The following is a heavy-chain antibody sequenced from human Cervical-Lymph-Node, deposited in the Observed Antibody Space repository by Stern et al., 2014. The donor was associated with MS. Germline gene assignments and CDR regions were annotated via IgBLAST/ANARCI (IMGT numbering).Heavy chain of an antibody. J-gene: IGHJ4*02. CDR1: GLTFSSYW. CDR3: ARDHYYGSGTYFSY. Sequence: VQLVESGGDLVQPGGSLRLSCAMSGLTFSSYWMHWVRQAPGKGLVGVSRINTDGGTTSYADSVKGRFTISRDNAKNTLYLQMNNLRVEDTAVYYCARDHYYGSGTYFSYWGQGTLVTVSS. D-gene: IGHD3-10*01. CDR2: INTDGGTT. V-gene: IGHV3-74*01.